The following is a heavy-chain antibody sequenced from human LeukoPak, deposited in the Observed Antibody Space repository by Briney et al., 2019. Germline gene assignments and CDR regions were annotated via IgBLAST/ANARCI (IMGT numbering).Heavy chain of an antibody. V-gene: IGHV4-59*11. Sequence: SETLSLTCTVSGGSISSHYWSWIRQPPGKGLEWIGYIYYSGSTSTNYNPSLKSRVTISVDTSKNQFSLNLSSVTAADTAVYYCAAAWIPGSFDYWGQGTLLTVSS. J-gene: IGHJ4*02. D-gene: IGHD2-2*03. CDR1: GGSISSHY. CDR3: AAAWIPGSFDY. CDR2: IYYSGSTST.